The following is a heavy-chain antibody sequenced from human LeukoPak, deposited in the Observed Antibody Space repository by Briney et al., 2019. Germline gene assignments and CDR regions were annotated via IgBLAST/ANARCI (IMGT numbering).Heavy chain of an antibody. J-gene: IGHJ6*02. CDR1: GYTFTSYG. Sequence: ASVKVSCKASGYTFTSYGISWVRQAPGQGLEWMGWISAYNGNTNYAQKLQGRVTMTTDTSTSTAYMELRSLRSDDTAVYYCARDFVRGYSYGPGGMDVWGQGTTVTVSS. CDR2: ISAYNGNT. CDR3: ARDFVRGYSYGPGGMDV. D-gene: IGHD5-18*01. V-gene: IGHV1-18*01.